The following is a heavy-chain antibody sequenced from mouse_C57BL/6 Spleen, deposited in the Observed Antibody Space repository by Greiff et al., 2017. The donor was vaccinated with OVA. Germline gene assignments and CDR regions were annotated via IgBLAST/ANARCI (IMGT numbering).Heavy chain of an antibody. CDR2: IYPGDGDT. Sequence: VQLKESGPELVKPGASVKISCKASGYAFSSSWMNWVKQRPGKGLEWIGRIYPGDGDTNYNGKFKGKATLTADKSSSTAYMQLSSLTSEDSAVYFCARPYGKDAMDYWGQGTSVTVSS. V-gene: IGHV1-82*01. CDR3: ARPYGKDAMDY. D-gene: IGHD1-1*01. CDR1: GYAFSSSW. J-gene: IGHJ4*01.